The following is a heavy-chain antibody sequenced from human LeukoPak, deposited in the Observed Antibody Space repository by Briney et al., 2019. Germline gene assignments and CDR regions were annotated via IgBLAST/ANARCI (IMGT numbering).Heavy chain of an antibody. CDR2: IYYSGST. V-gene: IGHV4-59*01. Sequence: SETLSLTCTVSGGSISSYYWSWIRQPPGKGLEWIGYIYYSGSTNYNPSLKSRVTISVVTSKNQFSLKLSSVTAADTAVYYCARGIGEGFDYWGQGTLVTVSS. J-gene: IGHJ4*02. CDR3: ARGIGEGFDY. CDR1: GGSISSYY.